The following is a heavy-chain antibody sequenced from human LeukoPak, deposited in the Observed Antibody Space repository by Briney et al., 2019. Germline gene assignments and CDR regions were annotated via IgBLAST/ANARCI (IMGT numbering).Heavy chain of an antibody. CDR1: GFTFSSYG. CDR2: IRYDGSNK. J-gene: IGHJ4*02. D-gene: IGHD3-22*01. V-gene: IGHV3-30*02. CDR3: AKDRYYYDSSGYGYYFDY. Sequence: PGGSLRLSCAASGFTFSSYGTHWVRQAPGKGLEWVAFIRYDGSNKYYADSVKGRFTISRDNSKNTLYLQMNSLRAEDTAVYYCAKDRYYYDSSGYGYYFDYWGQGTLVTVSS.